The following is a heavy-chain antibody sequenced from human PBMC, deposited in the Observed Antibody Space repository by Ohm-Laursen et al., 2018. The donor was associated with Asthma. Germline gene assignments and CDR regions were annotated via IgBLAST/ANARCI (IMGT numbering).Heavy chain of an antibody. J-gene: IGHJ4*02. CDR1: GFTFRSYA. Sequence: SLRLSCSASGFTFRSYAMHWVRQAPGKGLEWVSAIDGSGGRTYYADSVKGRFTSSRDDAKNTLYLQMDSLRPEDTAVYYCARDWGRCDGSGYSDFDYWGQGTLVTASS. CDR3: ARDWGRCDGSGYSDFDY. V-gene: IGHV3-23*01. D-gene: IGHD3-22*01. CDR2: IDGSGGRT.